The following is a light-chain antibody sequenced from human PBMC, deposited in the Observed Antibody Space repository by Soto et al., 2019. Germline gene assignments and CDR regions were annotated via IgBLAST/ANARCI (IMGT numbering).Light chain of an antibody. Sequence: EIVLTQSPATLSLSPGERATLSCRASQSVSSYLAWYQHKPGQAPRLLIYDASNRATGIPARFSGSGSGTDFTLPISRLEPEDFAVYYCLHRYNWPLTFGGGTKVEFK. CDR2: DAS. V-gene: IGKV3-11*01. CDR1: QSVSSY. CDR3: LHRYNWPLT. J-gene: IGKJ4*01.